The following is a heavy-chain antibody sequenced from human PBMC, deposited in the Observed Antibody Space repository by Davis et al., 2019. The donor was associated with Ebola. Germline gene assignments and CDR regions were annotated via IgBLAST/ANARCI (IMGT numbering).Heavy chain of an antibody. CDR3: ARGGGYGGYGMDV. V-gene: IGHV4-39*07. Sequence: SETLSLTCTVSGGSISSSSYYLGWIRQSPGKGLEWIGSIYYSGSTYYNPSLKSRVTISVDTSKNQFSLKLSSVTAADTTVYYCARGGGYGGYGMDVWGQGTTVTVSS. CDR1: GGSISSSSYY. J-gene: IGHJ6*02. D-gene: IGHD5-12*01. CDR2: IYYSGST.